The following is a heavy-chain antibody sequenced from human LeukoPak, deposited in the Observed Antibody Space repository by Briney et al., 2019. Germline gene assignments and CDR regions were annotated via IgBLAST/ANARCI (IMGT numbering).Heavy chain of an antibody. CDR1: GFTFSSYA. V-gene: IGHV3-23*01. J-gene: IGHJ4*02. CDR2: ISGSGGST. Sequence: RAGGSLRLSCAASGFTFSSYAMSWVRQAPGKGLEWVSAISGSGGSTYYADSVKGRFPISRDNSKNTLYLQMNSLRAEDTAVYYCAKDGHYDFWSGYYPLEEGYWGQGTLVTVSS. CDR3: AKDGHYDFWSGYYPLEEGY. D-gene: IGHD3-3*01.